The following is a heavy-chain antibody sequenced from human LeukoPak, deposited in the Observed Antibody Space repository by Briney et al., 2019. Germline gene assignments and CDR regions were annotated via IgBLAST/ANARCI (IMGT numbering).Heavy chain of an antibody. Sequence: GGSLRLSCAASGFTFSSYGMTWVRKAPGKGLEWVTFIRYDGSNKYYADSVKGRFTISRDNSKNTLYLQMNSLRAEDTAVYYCAKDRGMGIVGATHHDYWGQGTLVTVSS. CDR3: AKDRGMGIVGATHHDY. J-gene: IGHJ4*02. D-gene: IGHD1-26*01. CDR1: GFTFSSYG. V-gene: IGHV3-30*02. CDR2: IRYDGSNK.